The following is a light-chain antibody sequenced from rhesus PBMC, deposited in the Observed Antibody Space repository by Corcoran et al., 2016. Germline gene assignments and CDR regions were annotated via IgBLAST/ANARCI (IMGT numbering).Light chain of an antibody. CDR2: AAS. CDR3: QHYYDNPYS. J-gene: IGKJ2*01. V-gene: IGKV1S12*01. CDR1: QNIYSN. Sequence: DIQMTQSPSALSASVGDRVTISCRASQNIYSNLAWYQQKPGKAPKLLIYAASSLQIGIPSRFSGSGSGTDFTLTISSLQPEDSAAYYCQHYYDNPYSFGQGTKVEIK.